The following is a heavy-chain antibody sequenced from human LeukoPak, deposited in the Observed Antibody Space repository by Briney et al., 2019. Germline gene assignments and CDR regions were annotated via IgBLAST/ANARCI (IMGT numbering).Heavy chain of an antibody. Sequence: SETLSLTCTVSGGSISSYYWSWIRQPPGKGLEWIGYIYYSGSTNYNPSLKSRVTISVDTSKNQFSLKLSSMTAADTAVYYCARDKVTVTGNWFDPWGQGTLVTVSS. D-gene: IGHD4-17*01. CDR3: ARDKVTVTGNWFDP. CDR2: IYYSGST. J-gene: IGHJ5*02. CDR1: GGSISSYY. V-gene: IGHV4-59*12.